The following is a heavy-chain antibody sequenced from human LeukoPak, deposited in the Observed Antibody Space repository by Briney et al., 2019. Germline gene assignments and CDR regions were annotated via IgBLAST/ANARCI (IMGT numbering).Heavy chain of an antibody. Sequence: SETLSLTCTVSGGSISSSSYYWGWIRQPPGKGLEWIGSIYYSGSTYYNPSLKSRVTISADTSKNQFSLKLSSVTAADTAVYYCARQTNYGSGSYYSNNWFDPWGQGTLVTVSS. D-gene: IGHD3-10*01. CDR2: IYYSGST. V-gene: IGHV4-39*01. J-gene: IGHJ5*02. CDR1: GGSISSSSYY. CDR3: ARQTNYGSGSYYSNNWFDP.